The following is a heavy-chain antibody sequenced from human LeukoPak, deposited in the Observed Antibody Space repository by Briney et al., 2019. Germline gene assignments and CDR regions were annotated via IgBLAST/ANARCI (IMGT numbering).Heavy chain of an antibody. J-gene: IGHJ2*01. Sequence: PGGSLRLSCAASGFTFSSYGMHWVRQAPGKGLEWVAFIRYDGSNKYYADSVKGRFTISRDNAKNSLYLQMNSLRAEDTAVYYCASNRHVLLWFGELPELGYFDLWGRGTLVTVSS. D-gene: IGHD3-10*01. V-gene: IGHV3-30*02. CDR2: IRYDGSNK. CDR3: ASNRHVLLWFGELPELGYFDL. CDR1: GFTFSSYG.